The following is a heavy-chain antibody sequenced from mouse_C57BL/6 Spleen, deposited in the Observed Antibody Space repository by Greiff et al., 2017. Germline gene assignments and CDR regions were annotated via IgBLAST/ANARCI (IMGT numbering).Heavy chain of an antibody. D-gene: IGHD2-1*01. V-gene: IGHV5-17*01. CDR1: GFTFSDYG. CDR3: ARPRGNYWYFDV. J-gene: IGHJ1*03. CDR2: ISSGSSTI. Sequence: DVKLVESGGGLVKPGGSLKLSCAASGFTFSDYGMHWVRQAPENGLEWVAYISSGSSTIYYADTVKGRFTISRDNAKNTLFLQMTSLRSEDTAMYYCARPRGNYWYFDVWGTGTTVTVSS.